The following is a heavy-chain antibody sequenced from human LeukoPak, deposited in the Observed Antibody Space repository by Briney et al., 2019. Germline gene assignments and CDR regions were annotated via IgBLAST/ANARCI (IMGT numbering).Heavy chain of an antibody. CDR3: AKDPGTYYYDSSGYYYDY. V-gene: IGHV3-23*01. Sequence: TGGSLRLSCAASGFTFSSYAMSWVRQAPGKGLEWVSAISGSGGSTYYADSVKGPFTISRDNSKNTLYLQMNSLRAEDTAVYYCAKDPGTYYYDSSGYYYDYWGQGTLVTVSS. J-gene: IGHJ4*02. CDR1: GFTFSSYA. CDR2: ISGSGGST. D-gene: IGHD3-22*01.